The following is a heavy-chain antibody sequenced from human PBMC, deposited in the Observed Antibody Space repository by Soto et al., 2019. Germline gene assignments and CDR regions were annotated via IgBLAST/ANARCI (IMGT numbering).Heavy chain of an antibody. Sequence: GGSLRLSCAASGFTFSSYGMHWVRQAPGKGLEWVAVIWYDGSNKYYADSVKGRFTISRDNSKNTLYLQMNSLRAEDTAAYYCARENYDSSGYFDYWGQGTLVTVSS. D-gene: IGHD3-22*01. CDR1: GFTFSSYG. J-gene: IGHJ4*02. V-gene: IGHV3-33*01. CDR2: IWYDGSNK. CDR3: ARENYDSSGYFDY.